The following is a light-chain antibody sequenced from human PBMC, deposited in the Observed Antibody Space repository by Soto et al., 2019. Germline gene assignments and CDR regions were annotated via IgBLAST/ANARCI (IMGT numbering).Light chain of an antibody. CDR3: QQRSNWRT. V-gene: IGKV3-11*01. Sequence: EIVLTQSPATLSLSPGERATLSCRASQSVSSYLAWYQQKPGQAPRLLIYDASNRATGIPARFSGSGSGTDFPLNSSSLEPEDFAVYYCQQRSNWRTFGQGPKVQIK. J-gene: IGKJ1*01. CDR2: DAS. CDR1: QSVSSY.